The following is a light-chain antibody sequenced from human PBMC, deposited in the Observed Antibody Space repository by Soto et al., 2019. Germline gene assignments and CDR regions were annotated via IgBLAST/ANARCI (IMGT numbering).Light chain of an antibody. CDR2: GAS. J-gene: IGKJ4*01. Sequence: EIVWTQGPGTLSWSPGERATLSCRASQRVSTYYLAWYQQKPGQPPRLLIYGASSRATGIPDRFSGSGSGTDFTLTISRLEPEDFAVYYCQQYGSSPPLSFGGGTKVEIK. V-gene: IGKV3-20*01. CDR1: QRVSTYY. CDR3: QQYGSSPPLS.